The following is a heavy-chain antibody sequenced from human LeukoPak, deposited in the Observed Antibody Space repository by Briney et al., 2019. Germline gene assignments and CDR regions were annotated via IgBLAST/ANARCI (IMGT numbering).Heavy chain of an antibody. CDR2: INPSGGST. D-gene: IGHD3-22*01. Sequence: ASVKVSCKASGYTFTSYYMHWVRQAPGQGLEWMGIINPSGGSTSYAQKFQGRVTITRDTSASTAYMELSSLRSEDMAVYYCARGGGSSGYYYDDAFDVWGQGTMVTVSS. J-gene: IGHJ3*01. V-gene: IGHV1-46*01. CDR3: ARGGGSSGYYYDDAFDV. CDR1: GYTFTSYY.